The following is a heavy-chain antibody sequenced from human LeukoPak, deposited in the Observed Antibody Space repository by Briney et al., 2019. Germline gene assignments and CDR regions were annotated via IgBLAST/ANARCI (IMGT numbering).Heavy chain of an antibody. D-gene: IGHD2-15*01. J-gene: IGHJ4*02. Sequence: GGSLRLSCAASGFTFSSYGMNWVRQAPGKGLEWLSSISSSSTYIYYADSVRGRFTISRDNAKNSLYLQMNSLRAEDTAVYYCAIDIVTPDFDYWGQGTLVTVSS. CDR3: AIDIVTPDFDY. CDR2: ISSSSTYI. V-gene: IGHV3-21*01. CDR1: GFTFSSYG.